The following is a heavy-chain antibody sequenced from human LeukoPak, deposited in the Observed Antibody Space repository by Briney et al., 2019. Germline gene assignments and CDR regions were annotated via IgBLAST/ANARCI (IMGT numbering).Heavy chain of an antibody. J-gene: IGHJ4*02. V-gene: IGHV4-61*02. D-gene: IGHD5-24*01. Sequence: SQTLSLTCTVSGGSISSGSHYWRWIRQPAGKVLEWIGRIYTSGSTNYNPSLKSRVTISVDRSKNQFSLKLSSVTAADTAVYYCARGVATINFDYWGQGTLVTVSS. CDR1: GGSISSGSHY. CDR2: IYTSGST. CDR3: ARGVATINFDY.